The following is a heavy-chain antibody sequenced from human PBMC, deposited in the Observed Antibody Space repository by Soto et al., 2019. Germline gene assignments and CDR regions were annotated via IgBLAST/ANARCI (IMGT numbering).Heavy chain of an antibody. CDR3: ARVHNSKIAPRGLDY. J-gene: IGHJ4*02. Sequence: SETLSLTCSVSGGSIGSGGYYWSWIRQHPGKGLEWIGYIYYTGSTYINPSLRSRVTISVDTSKNQFSLKLNSVTAADTAVYYCARVHNSKIAPRGLDYWGQGTLVTVSS. D-gene: IGHD1-1*01. CDR1: GGSIGSGGYY. V-gene: IGHV4-31*03. CDR2: IYYTGST.